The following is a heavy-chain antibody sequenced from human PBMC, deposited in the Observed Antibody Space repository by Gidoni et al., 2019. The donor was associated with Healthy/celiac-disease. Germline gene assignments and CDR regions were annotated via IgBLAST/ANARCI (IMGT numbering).Heavy chain of an antibody. D-gene: IGHD2-2*02. CDR2: ISSYNGNT. CDR1: GYTCTSYA. J-gene: IGHJ6*02. CDR3: ARTTGGGPAAIEPRDYYDGMDG. Sequence: QVQLVQSGAEVKKPGASVKVSCTASGYTCTSYAISWLRPAPGQGLEGMGWISSYNGNTSDAKKIQGRVTMTTDTSTSTAYTELRSRRSEDTAVYYCARTTGGGPAAIEPRDYYDGMDGGGQGTTVTVSS. V-gene: IGHV1-18*01.